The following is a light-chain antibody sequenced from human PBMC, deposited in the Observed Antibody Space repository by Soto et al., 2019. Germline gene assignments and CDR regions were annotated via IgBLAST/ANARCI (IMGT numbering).Light chain of an antibody. V-gene: IGLV1-44*01. CDR2: TND. CDR3: AAWDDSLDGYV. CDR1: NSNIGSNT. J-gene: IGLJ1*01. Sequence: VLTQPPAASWTPGQRVTISCSGGNSNIGSNTVNWYQQFPGTAPKLLIYTNDQRPSGVPDRFSGSKSGTSASLAISGLQSEDEADYYCAAWDDSLDGYVFGAGTKVTVL.